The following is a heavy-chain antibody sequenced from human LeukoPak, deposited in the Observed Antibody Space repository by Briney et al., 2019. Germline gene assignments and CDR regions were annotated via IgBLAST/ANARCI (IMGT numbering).Heavy chain of an antibody. Sequence: GGSLRLSCAASGFTFSSYAMHWVRQAPGKGLEWVAVISYDGSNKYYADSVKGRFTISRDNSKNTLYLQMNSPRAEDTAVYYCARPRLGYCSSTSCYYPNFDYWGQGTLVTVCS. CDR1: GFTFSSYA. J-gene: IGHJ4*02. CDR3: ARPRLGYCSSTSCYYPNFDY. D-gene: IGHD2-2*01. CDR2: ISYDGSNK. V-gene: IGHV3-30-3*01.